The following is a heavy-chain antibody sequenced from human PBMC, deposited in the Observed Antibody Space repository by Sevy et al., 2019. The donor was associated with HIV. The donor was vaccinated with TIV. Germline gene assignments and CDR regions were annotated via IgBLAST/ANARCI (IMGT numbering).Heavy chain of an antibody. Sequence: ASVKVSCKASGYTFTSYDINWVRQATGQGLEWMGWMNPNSGNTGYAQKFQGRVTMTRNTSISTAYMELGSLRSEDTAVYYCASPHRPTYYDFWSGYSAPGGMDVWGQGTTVTVSS. CDR1: GYTFTSYD. D-gene: IGHD3-3*01. CDR2: MNPNSGNT. J-gene: IGHJ6*02. CDR3: ASPHRPTYYDFWSGYSAPGGMDV. V-gene: IGHV1-8*01.